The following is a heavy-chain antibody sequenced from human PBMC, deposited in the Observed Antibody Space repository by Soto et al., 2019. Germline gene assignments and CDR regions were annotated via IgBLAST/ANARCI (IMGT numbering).Heavy chain of an antibody. CDR2: TNSDGTDS. CDR3: EKSLYYYDSSPLDH. D-gene: IGHD3-22*01. CDR1: VFDFEDYA. V-gene: IGHV3-43D*04. Sequence: GGSLRLSCAAAVFDFEDYAMHWVRQGPGKGLEWVSLTNSDGTDSYYVDSVKGRFTISRDNAKRTLYLQMDRLRPEDTALYFCEKSLYYYDSSPLDHWGQGTLVTVSS. J-gene: IGHJ4*02.